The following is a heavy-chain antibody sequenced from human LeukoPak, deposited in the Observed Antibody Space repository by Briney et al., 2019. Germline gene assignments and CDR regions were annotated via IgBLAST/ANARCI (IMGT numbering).Heavy chain of an antibody. Sequence: SETLSLTCTVSGASISSSNSYWGWIRQPPGRGLEWIGSIYYSGNTYYNASLKSQVSISIDTSKNQFSLRLTSVTAADTAVYYCARQTGSGLFILPGGQGTLVTVSS. D-gene: IGHD3/OR15-3a*01. CDR2: IYYSGNT. J-gene: IGHJ4*02. CDR3: ARQTGSGLFILP. CDR1: GASISSSNSY. V-gene: IGHV4-39*01.